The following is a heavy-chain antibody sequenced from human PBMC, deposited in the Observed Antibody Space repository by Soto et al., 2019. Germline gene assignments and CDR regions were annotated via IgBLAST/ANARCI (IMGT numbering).Heavy chain of an antibody. CDR3: ARYNAASGTYYFDY. V-gene: IGHV4-59*08. J-gene: IGHJ4*02. D-gene: IGHD6-13*01. CDR1: GGSISSYY. CDR2: IYSSGST. Sequence: ETLSLTCTVSGGSISSYYWSWIRQPPGKGLEWIGYIYSSGSTNYNPSLKSRVTMSVDTSKNQFSLKLSSVTAADTAVYYCARYNAASGTYYFDYWGQGTLVTVSS.